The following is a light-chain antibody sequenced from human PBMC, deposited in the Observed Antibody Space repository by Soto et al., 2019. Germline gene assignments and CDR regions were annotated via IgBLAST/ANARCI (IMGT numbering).Light chain of an antibody. V-gene: IGKV1-5*01. CDR1: QSISSW. Sequence: DIQMTQSPSTLSASVGDRVTITCRASQSISSWLAWYQQKPGKAPKLRIYDASSFVSGVPSRFSGSGSGTEFALTLWSLQSDDFATYYCQQYNSYPWTFGQGTKVEIK. CDR2: DAS. J-gene: IGKJ1*01. CDR3: QQYNSYPWT.